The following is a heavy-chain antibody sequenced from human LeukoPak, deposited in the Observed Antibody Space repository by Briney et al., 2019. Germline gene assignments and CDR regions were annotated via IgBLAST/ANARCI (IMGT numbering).Heavy chain of an antibody. V-gene: IGHV5-51*01. J-gene: IGHJ6*03. CDR2: IYPGDSDT. CDR3: ARQGSGYSPTYYYYMDV. D-gene: IGHD5-18*01. Sequence: GESLKISCKGSGYSFTNYWIAWVRQMPGKGLEWTGIIYPGDSDTRYSPSFQGQVTISADKSISTAYLQWSSLKASDTAMYYCARQGSGYSPTYYYYMDVWGKGTTVTISS. CDR1: GYSFTNYW.